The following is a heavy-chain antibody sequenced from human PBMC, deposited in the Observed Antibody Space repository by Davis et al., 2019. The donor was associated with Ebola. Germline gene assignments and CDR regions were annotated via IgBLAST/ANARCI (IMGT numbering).Heavy chain of an antibody. V-gene: IGHV3-74*01. Sequence: GESLKISCAASGFSFSDYWMHWVRQVPGKGLEWVSRIHSDGSTTTYAESVKGRFSISRDNARDTVHLQMNSLRAEDTALYYCAREGYTGYVRISGSYYADYWGQGTLVTVSS. CDR3: AREGYTGYVRISGSYYADY. J-gene: IGHJ4*02. D-gene: IGHD1-26*01. CDR2: IHSDGSTT. CDR1: GFSFSDYW.